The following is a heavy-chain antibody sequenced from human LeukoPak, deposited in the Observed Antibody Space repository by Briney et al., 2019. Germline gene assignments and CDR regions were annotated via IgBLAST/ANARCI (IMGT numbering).Heavy chain of an antibody. CDR2: IYHSGST. D-gene: IGHD2-15*01. V-gene: IGHV4-38-2*02. CDR1: GYSISSGYY. Sequence: SETLSLTCTVSGYSISSGYYWGWIRQPPGKGLEWIGSIYHSGSTYYNPSLKSRVTISVDTSKNQFSLKLTSVTAADTAVYYCARYGKGLTYCSGGSCHSNDLGASDYWGQGTLVTVSS. J-gene: IGHJ4*02. CDR3: ARYGKGLTYCSGGSCHSNDLGASDY.